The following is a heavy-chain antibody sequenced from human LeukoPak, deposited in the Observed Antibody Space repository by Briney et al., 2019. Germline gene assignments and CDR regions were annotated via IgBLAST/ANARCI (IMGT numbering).Heavy chain of an antibody. J-gene: IGHJ6*02. CDR1: GFTFSSYW. Sequence: GGSLRLSCAASGFTFSSYWMSWVRQAPGKGPEWVAHIKENGNEQYYADSVKGRFTISRDNAKKSLCLQMNSLRAEDTAVYYCARGLDDYYYYGMDVWGQGTTVTVSS. D-gene: IGHD5-24*01. CDR3: ARGLDDYYYYGMDV. CDR2: IKENGNEQ. V-gene: IGHV3-7*01.